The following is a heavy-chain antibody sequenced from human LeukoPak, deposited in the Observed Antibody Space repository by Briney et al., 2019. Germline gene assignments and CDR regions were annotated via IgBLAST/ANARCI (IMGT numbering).Heavy chain of an antibody. D-gene: IGHD2-2*01. CDR3: TTQQGLIVVVPAAIPPGGYGMDV. Sequence: GGSLRLSCAASGFTFSNAWMSLVRQAPGKGLEWVGRIKSKTDGGTTDYAAPVKGRFTISRDDSKNTLYLQMNSLKTEDTAVYYCTTQQGLIVVVPAAIPPGGYGMDVWGQGTTVTVSS. J-gene: IGHJ6*02. V-gene: IGHV3-15*01. CDR2: IKSKTDGGTT. CDR1: GFTFSNAW.